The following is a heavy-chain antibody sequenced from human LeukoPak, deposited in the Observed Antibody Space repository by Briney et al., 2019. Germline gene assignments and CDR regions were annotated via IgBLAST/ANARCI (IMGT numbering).Heavy chain of an antibody. CDR1: GYTFTSYG. CDR2: ISAYNGNT. CDR3: ARGGALLVYYDSSGYIDY. V-gene: IGHV1-18*01. D-gene: IGHD3-22*01. Sequence: ASVKVSCKASGYTFTSYGISWVRQAPGQGLEWMGWISAYNGNTNYAQKLQGRVTMTTDTSTSTAYIELRSLRSDDTAVYYCARGGALLVYYDSSGYIDYWGQGTLVTVSS. J-gene: IGHJ4*02.